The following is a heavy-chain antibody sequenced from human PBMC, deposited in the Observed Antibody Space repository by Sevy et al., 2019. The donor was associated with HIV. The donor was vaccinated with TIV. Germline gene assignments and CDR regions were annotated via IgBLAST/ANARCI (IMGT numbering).Heavy chain of an antibody. CDR2: IQYDGSNK. D-gene: IGHD2-21*01. J-gene: IGHJ4*02. CDR3: VKEGGGEGGDH. CDR1: GFSYSSYG. V-gene: IGHV3-30*02. Sequence: GGSLRLSCAASGFSYSSYGMHWVRQAPGKGLEWVAYIQYDGSNKDYADSVKGRCTISRDNSKNTLDLQMNSLRVEDTAVYYCVKEGGGEGGDHWGQGTLVTVSS.